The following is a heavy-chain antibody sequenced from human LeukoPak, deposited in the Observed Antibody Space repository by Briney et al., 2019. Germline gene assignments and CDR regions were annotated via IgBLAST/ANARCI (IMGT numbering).Heavy chain of an antibody. J-gene: IGHJ1*01. CDR1: GGSFSGYY. V-gene: IGHV4-34*01. CDR3: ARLKYYYDSSGYRAEYFQH. CDR2: INHSGST. D-gene: IGHD3-22*01. Sequence: TSETLSLTCAVYGGSFSGYYWSWIRQPPGKGLEWIGEINHSGSTNYNPSLKSRVTISVYTSKNQFSLKLSSVTAADTAVYYCARLKYYYDSSGYRAEYFQHWGQGTLVTVSS.